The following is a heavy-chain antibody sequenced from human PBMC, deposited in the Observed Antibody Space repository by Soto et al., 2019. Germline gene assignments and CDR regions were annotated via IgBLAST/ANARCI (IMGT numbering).Heavy chain of an antibody. Sequence: LRLSCSASGFTFSSYAMHWVRQAPGKGLEYVSAISSNGGSTYYADSVKGRFTISRDNSKNTLYLQMSSLRAEDTAVYYCVKDRNYDFWSGPDAFDIWGQGTMVTVSS. V-gene: IGHV3-64D*06. CDR3: VKDRNYDFWSGPDAFDI. D-gene: IGHD3-3*01. CDR2: ISSNGGST. CDR1: GFTFSSYA. J-gene: IGHJ3*02.